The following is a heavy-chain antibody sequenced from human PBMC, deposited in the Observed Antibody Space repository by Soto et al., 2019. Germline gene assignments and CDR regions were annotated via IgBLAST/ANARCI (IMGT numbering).Heavy chain of an antibody. CDR1: RGTFTNYA. D-gene: IGHD3-22*01. CDR2: IMPFFGSG. CDR3: ARDRDGYYSQFVY. J-gene: IGHJ4*02. V-gene: IGHV1-69*13. Sequence: SVKVSCKALRGTFTNYAFSWVRQAPGQGLEWMGGIMPFFGSGNYAQKFQGRINITADESTSSVYLELTSLRSEDTAVYYCARDRDGYYSQFVYWGQRTLVIVSS.